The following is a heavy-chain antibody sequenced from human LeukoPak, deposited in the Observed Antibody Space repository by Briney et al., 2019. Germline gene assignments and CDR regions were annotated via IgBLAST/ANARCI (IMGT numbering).Heavy chain of an antibody. CDR1: GGSISNSNYY. V-gene: IGHV4-39*01. D-gene: IGHD1-26*01. CDR2: INYGGTT. CDR3: ARAPNSGSHSFYFDY. Sequence: PSETLSLTCTVSGGSISNSNYYWSWIRQPPGKELEWIASINYGGTTYYNPSLKSRVTISVDTSKNQFSLKLSSVTAADTAVYSCARAPNSGSHSFYFDYWGEGTLGTVSS. J-gene: IGHJ4*02.